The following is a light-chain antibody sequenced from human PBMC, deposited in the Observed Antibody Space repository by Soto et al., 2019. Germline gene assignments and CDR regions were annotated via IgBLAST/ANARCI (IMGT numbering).Light chain of an antibody. CDR2: GAS. Sequence: EIVLTQSPDTLSLSPGGRATLSCRASQSVTTRLAWYQQKPGQPPRLLISGASVRASGVPVRIIGSGSGTDVTLTISRLEPEDLALYYWQQYGGSPTTFGLGTRVEVE. V-gene: IGKV3-20*01. CDR1: QSVTTR. CDR3: QQYGGSPTT. J-gene: IGKJ5*01.